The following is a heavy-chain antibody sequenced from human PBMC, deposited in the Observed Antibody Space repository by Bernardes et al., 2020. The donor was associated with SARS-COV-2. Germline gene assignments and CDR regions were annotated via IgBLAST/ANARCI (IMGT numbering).Heavy chain of an antibody. Sequence: GGSLRLSCAASGFTFSGSAIQWVRQASGKGLEWVGRMRSKPNGYATTYAASVKGRFTISRDDSRNTAYLQIDSLKIEDTAVYYCSGDYLYWDQGTLVTVSS. CDR2: MRSKPNGYAT. J-gene: IGHJ4*02. V-gene: IGHV3-73*01. CDR1: GFTFSGSA. D-gene: IGHD4-17*01. CDR3: SGDYLY.